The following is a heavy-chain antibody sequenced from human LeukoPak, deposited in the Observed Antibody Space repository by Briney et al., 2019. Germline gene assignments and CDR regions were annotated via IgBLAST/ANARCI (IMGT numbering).Heavy chain of an antibody. CDR1: GFTFSSYN. CDR3: ARIAAAGPYSYYYYMDV. D-gene: IGHD6-13*01. CDR2: ISGSTTYI. J-gene: IGHJ6*03. V-gene: IGHV3-21*01. Sequence: GGSLRLSCAASGFTFSSYNMNWVRQAPGKGLEWVSSISGSTTYIYYADSVKGRFTISRDNTKNSLYLQMNSLRAEDTAVYYCARIAAAGPYSYYYYMDVWGKGTTVTVSS.